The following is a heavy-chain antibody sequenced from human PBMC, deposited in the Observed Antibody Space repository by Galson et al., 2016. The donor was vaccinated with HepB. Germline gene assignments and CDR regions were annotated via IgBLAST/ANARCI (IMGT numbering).Heavy chain of an antibody. V-gene: IGHV3-15*07. CDR1: GFTFSNAW. J-gene: IGHJ6*02. D-gene: IGHD1-26*01. CDR3: TTGEWGVGPAYQYYYYGMDV. Sequence: SLRLSCAVSGFTFSNAWMSWVRQAPGKGLEWVGRTKCKIDGGTTDYAAPVKGRFIISRDDSINRLYLQMNSLKTEDTAVYYCTTGEWGVGPAYQYYYYGMDVWGQGTTVTVS. CDR2: TKCKIDGGTT.